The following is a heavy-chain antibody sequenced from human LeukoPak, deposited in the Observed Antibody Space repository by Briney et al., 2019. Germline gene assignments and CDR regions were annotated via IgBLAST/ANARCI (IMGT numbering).Heavy chain of an antibody. V-gene: IGHV4-59*01. CDR3: ARGIYYYDSSAYFYFDY. CDR2: FYCSGST. D-gene: IGHD3-22*01. CDR1: GGSISSYY. Sequence: PSETLSLTCTVSGGSISSYYWSWIRQPPGKGLEWIGYFYCSGSTTNPSLKSRVTISVDTSKNHFSLKLSSVTAADTAVYYCARGIYYYDSSAYFYFDYWGQGTLVTVSS. J-gene: IGHJ4*02.